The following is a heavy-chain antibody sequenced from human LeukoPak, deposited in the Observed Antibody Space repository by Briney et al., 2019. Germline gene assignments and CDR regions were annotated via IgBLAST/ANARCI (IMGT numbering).Heavy chain of an antibody. Sequence: SQTLSLTCTVSGDSISSGAYYWGWIRQPPGKGLEWIAYIYHTGNTFYNPSLKSRVTISIDRSKNQFSLNLTSVTAADTAAYYCSRRGTLRPPDVWGKGTTVTVSS. CDR3: SRRGTLRPPDV. J-gene: IGHJ6*04. CDR2: IYHTGNT. CDR1: GDSISSGAYY. D-gene: IGHD3-16*01. V-gene: IGHV4-30-2*01.